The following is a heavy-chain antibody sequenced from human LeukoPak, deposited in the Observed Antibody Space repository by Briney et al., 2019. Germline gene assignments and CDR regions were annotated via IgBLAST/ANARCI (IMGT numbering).Heavy chain of an antibody. Sequence: ASVKVSCKASGYTFTSYYMHWVRQAPGQGLEWMGIINPSGGSTSYAQKFQGRVTMTRDTSTSTVYMELSSLRSEDTAVYYCASPGSIAAPPYYHYYMDVWGKGTTVTVSS. D-gene: IGHD6-6*01. CDR3: ASPGSIAAPPYYHYYMDV. CDR1: GYTFTSYY. CDR2: INPSGGST. J-gene: IGHJ6*03. V-gene: IGHV1-46*01.